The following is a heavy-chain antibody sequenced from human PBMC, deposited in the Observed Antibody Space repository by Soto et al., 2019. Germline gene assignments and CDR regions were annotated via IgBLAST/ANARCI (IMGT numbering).Heavy chain of an antibody. CDR3: TTDSLGTAMVTGHFDY. J-gene: IGHJ4*02. D-gene: IGHD5-18*01. CDR2: IKSKTDGGTT. CDR1: GFTFSNAW. V-gene: IGHV3-15*01. Sequence: VGSLRLSCAASGFTFSNAWMSWVRQAPGKGLEWVGRIKSKTDGGTTDYAAPVKGRFTISRDDSKNTLYLQMNSLKTEDTAVYYCTTDSLGTAMVTGHFDYWGQGTLVTVSS.